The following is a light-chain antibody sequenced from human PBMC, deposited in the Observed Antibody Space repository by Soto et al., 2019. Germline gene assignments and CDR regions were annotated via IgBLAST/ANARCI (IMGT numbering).Light chain of an antibody. Sequence: EIVLTQSPGTLSLSPGERATLSCRASQSVSSSYLAWYQQKPGQAPRLLIYGASRRATGIPDRFSGSGSGPDFTLTISRLEPEDFSVYYCQQYGSSPPIFTFGPGTKVDIK. CDR1: QSVSSSY. J-gene: IGKJ3*01. CDR3: QQYGSSPPIFT. V-gene: IGKV3-20*01. CDR2: GAS.